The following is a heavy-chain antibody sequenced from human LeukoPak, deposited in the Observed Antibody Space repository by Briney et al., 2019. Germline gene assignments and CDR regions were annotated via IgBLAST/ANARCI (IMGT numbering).Heavy chain of an antibody. V-gene: IGHV4-39*01. CDR1: GGSISSGTHY. J-gene: IGHJ5*02. Sequence: SETLSLTCTVSGGSISSGTHYWGWVRQPPGKGLEWIGSIFYRGTTFYSPSLKSRVTVSIDTSKNQFSLKLNSVTAADTAVYYCARHDYDLLTGYTINRFDPWGQGTLVTVSS. CDR3: ARHDYDLLTGYTINRFDP. D-gene: IGHD3-9*01. CDR2: IFYRGTT.